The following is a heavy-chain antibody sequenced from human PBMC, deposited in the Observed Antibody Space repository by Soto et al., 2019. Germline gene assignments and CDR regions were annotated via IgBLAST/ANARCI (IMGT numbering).Heavy chain of an antibody. J-gene: IGHJ4*02. CDR1: GGSFSGYY. CDR3: ARSGVY. V-gene: IGHV4-34*01. D-gene: IGHD3-10*01. CDR2: INHSGST. Sequence: PSETLSLTCAVYGGSFSGYYWSWIRQPPGKGLGWIGEINHSGSTNYNPSLKSRVTISVDTSKNQFSLKLSSVTAADTAVYYCARSGVYWGQGTLVTVSS.